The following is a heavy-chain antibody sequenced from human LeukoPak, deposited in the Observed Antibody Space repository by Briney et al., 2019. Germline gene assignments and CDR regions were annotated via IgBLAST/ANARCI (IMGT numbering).Heavy chain of an antibody. CDR2: INGDGGST. D-gene: IGHD5-12*01. Sequence: GGSLRLSCTASGFIFDDYTMHWVRQAPGKGLEWVSLINGDGGSTYYADSVKGRFTISRDNSKNSLYLQMNSLRTEDTALYYCAKAAPYSGYDTFFDYWGQGTLVTVSS. CDR1: GFIFDDYT. J-gene: IGHJ4*02. CDR3: AKAAPYSGYDTFFDY. V-gene: IGHV3-43*01.